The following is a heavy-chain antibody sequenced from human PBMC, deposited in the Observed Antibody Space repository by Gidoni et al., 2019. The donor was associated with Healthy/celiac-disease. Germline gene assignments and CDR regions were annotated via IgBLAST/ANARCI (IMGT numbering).Heavy chain of an antibody. Sequence: EVQLVESGGGLVPPGGSLCLSCAASGFPFSSYEMNWVRQAPGKGLEWVSYISSSGSTIYYADSVKGRFTISRDNAKNSLYLQMNSLRAEDTAVYYCASRGSYYYYGMDVWGQGTTVTVSS. D-gene: IGHD5-12*01. V-gene: IGHV3-48*03. J-gene: IGHJ6*02. CDR2: ISSSGSTI. CDR1: GFPFSSYE. CDR3: ASRGSYYYYGMDV.